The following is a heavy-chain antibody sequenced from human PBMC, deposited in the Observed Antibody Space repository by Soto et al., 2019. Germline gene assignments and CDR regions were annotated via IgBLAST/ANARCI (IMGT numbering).Heavy chain of an antibody. Sequence: ASVKVSYKGAGYTFTSYAMHWVRQAPGQRLEWMGWINAGNGNTKYSQKFQGRVTITRDTSASTAYMELSSLRSEDTAVYYCARDRPEFGGSTHNWFDPWCQGTLVTVYS. D-gene: IGHD3-16*01. J-gene: IGHJ5*02. CDR2: INAGNGNT. CDR3: ARDRPEFGGSTHNWFDP. CDR1: GYTFTSYA. V-gene: IGHV1-3*01.